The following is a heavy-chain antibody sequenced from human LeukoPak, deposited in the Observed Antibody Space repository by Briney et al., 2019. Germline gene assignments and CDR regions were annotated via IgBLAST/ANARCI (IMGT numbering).Heavy chain of an antibody. CDR1: GYSISSGYY. Sequence: PSETLSLTCAVSGYSISSGYYWGWIRQPPGKGLEGFASVYHSGSTYYNRSLKSRVTISIDTSKNQFFLKLSSVTAADTAVYYCARGHCSSTSCYSDYWGQGTLVTVSS. CDR3: ARGHCSSTSCYSDY. D-gene: IGHD2-2*01. J-gene: IGHJ4*02. V-gene: IGHV4-38-2*01. CDR2: VYHSGST.